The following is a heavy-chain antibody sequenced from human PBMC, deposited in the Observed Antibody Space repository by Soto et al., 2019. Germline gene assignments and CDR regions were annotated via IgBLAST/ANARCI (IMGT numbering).Heavy chain of an antibody. V-gene: IGHV4-59*08. CDR3: ARGTYSSSSRAWFDP. D-gene: IGHD6-13*01. Sequence: PSETLSLTCTVSGDSISTYYWHWIRLPPGKGLEWIGYIYYSGSTYYNPSLKSRVTISVDTSKNQFSLKLSSVTAADTAVYYCARGTYSSSSRAWFDPWGQGTLVTVSS. J-gene: IGHJ5*02. CDR2: IYYSGST. CDR1: GDSISTYY.